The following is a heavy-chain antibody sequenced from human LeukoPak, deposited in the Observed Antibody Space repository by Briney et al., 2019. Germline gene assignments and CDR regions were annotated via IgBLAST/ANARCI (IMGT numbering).Heavy chain of an antibody. Sequence: PGGSLRLSCAASGFTFSSYAMSWVRQAPGKGLEWVSAISGSGGSTYYADSVKGRFTISRDNSKNTLYLQMNSLRAEDTAVHYCAKDPCSGGSCYSGNFDYWGQGTLVTVSS. CDR1: GFTFSSYA. CDR2: ISGSGGST. J-gene: IGHJ4*02. CDR3: AKDPCSGGSCYSGNFDY. D-gene: IGHD2-15*01. V-gene: IGHV3-23*01.